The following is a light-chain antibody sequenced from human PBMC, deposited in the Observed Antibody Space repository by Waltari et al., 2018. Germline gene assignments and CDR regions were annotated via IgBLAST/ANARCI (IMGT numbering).Light chain of an antibody. CDR3: SSYTGRGTVI. CDR1: NSDIGSYSY. V-gene: IGLV2-14*01. Sequence: QSVLTPPASVSGSPGQSIPISCTGTNSDIGSYSYVSWYQQYPGKAPKLIIYDLTERPSGVSTRFSGSKSGNTASLTISGLQADDEADYFCSSYTGRGTVIFGRGTMVTVL. J-gene: IGLJ2*01. CDR2: DLT.